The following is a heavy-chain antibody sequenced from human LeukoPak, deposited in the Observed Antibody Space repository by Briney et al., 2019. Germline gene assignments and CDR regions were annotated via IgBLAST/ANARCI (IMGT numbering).Heavy chain of an antibody. CDR2: IYYSGST. Sequence: PSETLSLTCTVSGGSISSGTYYWGWIRQPPEKGLEWIGSIYYSGSTYYNPSLKSRVTISVDTSKNQFSLKLSSVTAADTAVYYCARLGRLMVTAQFFDYWGQGTLVTVSS. J-gene: IGHJ4*02. D-gene: IGHD2-21*02. CDR3: ARLGRLMVTAQFFDY. CDR1: GGSISSGTYY. V-gene: IGHV4-39*01.